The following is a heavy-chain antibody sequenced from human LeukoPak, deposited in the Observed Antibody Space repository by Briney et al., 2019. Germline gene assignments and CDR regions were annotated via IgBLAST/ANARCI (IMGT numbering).Heavy chain of an antibody. CDR3: AKFSWGTTRYFDY. D-gene: IGHD1-7*01. Sequence: XRQAPGXGXXWVAVISYDGSNKYYADSVKGRFTISRDNSKNTLYLQMNSLRAEDTAVYYCAKFSWGTTRYFDYWGQGTLVTVSS. CDR2: ISYDGSNK. V-gene: IGHV3-30*18. J-gene: IGHJ4*02.